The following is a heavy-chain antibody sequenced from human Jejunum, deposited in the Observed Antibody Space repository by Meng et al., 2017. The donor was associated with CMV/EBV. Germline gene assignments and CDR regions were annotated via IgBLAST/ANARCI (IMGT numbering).Heavy chain of an antibody. Sequence: CTASGFNFSGYSMNWVRQAPGKGLEWVSSINSDSRYIYYADSVKGRFTISRDSAKNSLYLQMESLRAEDTAVYYCARDNDFTNSYWGQGTLVTVSS. D-gene: IGHD4-11*01. V-gene: IGHV3-21*01. CDR1: GFNFSGYS. J-gene: IGHJ4*02. CDR3: ARDNDFTNSY. CDR2: INSDSRYI.